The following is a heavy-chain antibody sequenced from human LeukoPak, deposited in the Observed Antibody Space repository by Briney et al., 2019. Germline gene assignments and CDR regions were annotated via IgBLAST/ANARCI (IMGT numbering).Heavy chain of an antibody. D-gene: IGHD7-27*01. CDR2: IYHTGST. J-gene: IGHJ4*02. CDR1: GGSVSDYY. CDR3: ASRKLGNDY. Sequence: SETLSLTCTISGGSVSDYYWSWIRRSPGKGLEWIGYIYHTGSTSYSPSLKSRVTISADTSQNQFSLKLSSVTAADTAVYYCASRKLGNDYWGQGTLVTVSS. V-gene: IGHV4-59*02.